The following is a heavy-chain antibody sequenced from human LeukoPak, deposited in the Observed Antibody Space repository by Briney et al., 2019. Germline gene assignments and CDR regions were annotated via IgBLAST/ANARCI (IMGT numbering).Heavy chain of an antibody. J-gene: IGHJ3*02. V-gene: IGHV3-30*03. CDR1: GFTFSSYG. CDR3: ARETFDYGDYVDAFDI. CDR2: ISYDGSNK. Sequence: GRSLRLSCAASGFTFSSYGMHWVRQAPGKGLEWVAVISYDGSNKYYADSVKGRFTISRDNSKNTLYLQMNSLRAEDTAVYYCARETFDYGDYVDAFDIWGQGTMVTVSS. D-gene: IGHD4-17*01.